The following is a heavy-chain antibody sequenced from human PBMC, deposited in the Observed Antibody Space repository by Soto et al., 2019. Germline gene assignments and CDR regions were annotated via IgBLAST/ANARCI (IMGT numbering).Heavy chain of an antibody. V-gene: IGHV1-8*01. CDR1: GYTFTSYD. CDR2: MNPNSGNT. D-gene: IGHD1-20*01. CDR3: ARDSSGIGFYDS. Sequence: GASVKVSCKASGYTFTSYDINWVRQATGQGLEWMGWMNPNSGNTGYAQKLQGRVTMTRNTSISTAYMELSSLRSDDTAVYYCARDSSGIGFYDSWGQGTLVTVSS. J-gene: IGHJ4*02.